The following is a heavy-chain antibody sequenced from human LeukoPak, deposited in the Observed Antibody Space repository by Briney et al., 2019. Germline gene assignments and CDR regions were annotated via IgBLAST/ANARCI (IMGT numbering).Heavy chain of an antibody. CDR1: GFTFSSYW. Sequence: PGGSLRLSCAGSGFTFSSYWMHWVRQTPGKGLVWVSRINSDGSRTGYADSVKGRFTISRDNAKNTLYLQMNSLRPEDTAVYYCARPPVSENYYNYWGQGTLVTVSS. D-gene: IGHD1-26*01. J-gene: IGHJ4*02. CDR2: INSDGSRT. CDR3: ARPPVSENYYNY. V-gene: IGHV3-74*01.